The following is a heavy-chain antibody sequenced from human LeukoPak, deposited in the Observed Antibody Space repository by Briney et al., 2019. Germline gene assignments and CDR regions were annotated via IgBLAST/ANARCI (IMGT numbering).Heavy chain of an antibody. J-gene: IGHJ4*02. CDR2: INWNGGSA. CDR1: GFTFDDYG. Sequence: GGSLRLSCAASGFTFDDYGMSWVRQAPGKGLEWVSGINWNGGSAGYADSVKGRFTISRDNAKNSLYLQMNSLRADDTAVYYCAKVSESNYDILTGYYTPYYFDYWGQGTLVTVSS. D-gene: IGHD3-9*01. V-gene: IGHV3-20*04. CDR3: AKVSESNYDILTGYYTPYYFDY.